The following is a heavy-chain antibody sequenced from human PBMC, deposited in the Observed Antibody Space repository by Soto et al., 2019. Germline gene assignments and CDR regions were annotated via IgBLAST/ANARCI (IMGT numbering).Heavy chain of an antibody. CDR3: ASLGSYGSGSPLDY. J-gene: IGHJ4*02. Sequence: WGSLGFCCASSVFTFSIYWMPWVRQAPGKGLVWVSRINSDGSSTSYADSVKGRFTISRDNAKNTLYLQMNSLRAEDTAVYYCASLGSYGSGSPLDYWGQGTMVTVSS. CDR1: VFTFSIYW. V-gene: IGHV3-74*01. D-gene: IGHD3-10*01. CDR2: INSDGSST.